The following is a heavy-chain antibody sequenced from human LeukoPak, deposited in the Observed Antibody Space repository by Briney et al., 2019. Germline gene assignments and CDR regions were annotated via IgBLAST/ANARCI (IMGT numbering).Heavy chain of an antibody. V-gene: IGHV4-4*07. CDR3: AREDANGVCYTD. Sequence: SETLSLTCAVSGVSISSYYWSWIRQPAGKGLEWIGRIYTSGSTNYNPSLKSRVTISVDTSKNQFSLKLSSVTAADTAVHYCAREDANGVCYTDWGQGTLVTVSS. CDR2: IYTSGST. CDR1: GVSISSYY. J-gene: IGHJ4*02. D-gene: IGHD2-8*01.